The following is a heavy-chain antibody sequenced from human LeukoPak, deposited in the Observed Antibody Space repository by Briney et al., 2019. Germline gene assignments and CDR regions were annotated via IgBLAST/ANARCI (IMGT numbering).Heavy chain of an antibody. CDR1: GFIFSRYW. CDR2: IDNDGSTT. CDR3: ARVVTVTTNWFDP. D-gene: IGHD4-17*01. J-gene: IGHJ5*02. Sequence: GGSLRLSCAASGFIFSRYWMHWVRQAPGKGLVWVSHIDNDGSTTSYADSVRGRFTISRDNAKNTLYLQMNSLRAEDTAVYYCARVVTVTTNWFDPWGQGTLVTVSS. V-gene: IGHV3-74*01.